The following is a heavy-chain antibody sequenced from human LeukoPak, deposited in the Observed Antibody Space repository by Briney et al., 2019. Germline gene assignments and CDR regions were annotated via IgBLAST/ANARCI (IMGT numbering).Heavy chain of an antibody. CDR1: GYTFTSYD. D-gene: IGHD2-15*01. CDR3: ARGRERWYYYGMDV. V-gene: IGHV1-8*01. CDR2: MNPNSGNT. J-gene: IGHJ6*02. Sequence: ASVKVSCKASGYTFTSYDINWVRQATGQGLEWMGWMNPNSGNTGYAQKFQGRVTMTRNTSISTAYMELSSLRSEDTAVYYCARGRERWYYYGMDVWGQGTTVTVSS.